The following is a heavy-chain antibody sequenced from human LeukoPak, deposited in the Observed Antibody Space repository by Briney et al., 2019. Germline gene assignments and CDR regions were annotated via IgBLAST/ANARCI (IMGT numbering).Heavy chain of an antibody. CDR2: ISHSGIS. CDR1: GESFSGHY. J-gene: IGHJ4*02. CDR3: ASILLPLYYFDY. D-gene: IGHD2-15*01. Sequence: PSETLSLTCAVYGESFSGHYWNWIRQPPGKGLEWIGEISHSGISNYNPSLKSRTTLSVDTSKNQFSLKLSSVTAADTAVYYCASILLPLYYFDYWGQGTLVTVSS. V-gene: IGHV4-34*10.